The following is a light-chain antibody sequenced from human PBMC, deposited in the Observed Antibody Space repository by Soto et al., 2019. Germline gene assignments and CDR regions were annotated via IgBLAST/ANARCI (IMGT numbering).Light chain of an antibody. J-gene: IGKJ1*01. CDR1: QSVSSSY. V-gene: IGKV3-20*01. Sequence: EIVLTQSPGTLSLSPGERATLSCRASQSVSSSYLAWYQQKPGQPPRLLISDASSRATGIPDRFSGSGSGTDFTLIISSLEPEDFAVYYCQQYGRSPPSWTFGQGTKVEIK. CDR3: QQYGRSPPSWT. CDR2: DAS.